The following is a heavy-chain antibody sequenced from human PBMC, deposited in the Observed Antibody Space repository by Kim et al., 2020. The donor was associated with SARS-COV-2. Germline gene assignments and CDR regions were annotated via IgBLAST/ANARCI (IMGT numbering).Heavy chain of an antibody. CDR3: ARPPRGISRRIFDI. V-gene: IGHV4-39*01. J-gene: IGHJ3*02. Sequence: SETLSLTCTVSGASIDSTNYYWGWIRQSPGKGLEWIGSISYSGTTYYNPSFESRVTISVDTSKNQFSLKLSSVTAADTAVYYCARPPRGISRRIFDIWGQGTMVTVSS. D-gene: IGHD2-15*01. CDR1: GASIDSTNYY. CDR2: ISYSGTT.